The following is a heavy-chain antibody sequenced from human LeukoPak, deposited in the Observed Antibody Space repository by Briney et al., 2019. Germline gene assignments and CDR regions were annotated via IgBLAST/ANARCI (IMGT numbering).Heavy chain of an antibody. CDR1: GYSISSTYC. D-gene: IGHD3-9*01. CDR3: ARWYYDILTGYYMVSGYFDY. Sequence: PSETLSLTCTVSGYSISSTYCWGWIRQPPGKGLEWIGRVCHSGSTYYNPSLKSRVSISVDTSQNQFSLKLSSVTAADTAVYYCARWYYDILTGYYMVSGYFDYWGQGTLVTVSS. V-gene: IGHV4-38-2*02. CDR2: VCHSGST. J-gene: IGHJ4*02.